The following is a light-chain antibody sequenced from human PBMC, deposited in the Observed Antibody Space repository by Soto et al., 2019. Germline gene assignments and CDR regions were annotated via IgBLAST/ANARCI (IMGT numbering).Light chain of an antibody. V-gene: IGKV3-11*01. CDR3: QQRRNWPPLT. J-gene: IGKJ4*01. CDR2: DAS. CDR1: QSVSSY. Sequence: ETVLTQSPATLSLSPGERATLYCRASQSVSSYLAWYQQKPGQAPRLPIYDASNRATGIPARFSGSGSGTDFTLTIDSLEPEDFAVYYCQQRRNWPPLTFGGGTKVEIK.